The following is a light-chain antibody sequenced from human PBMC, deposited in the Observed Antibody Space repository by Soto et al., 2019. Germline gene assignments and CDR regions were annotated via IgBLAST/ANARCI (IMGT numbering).Light chain of an antibody. CDR3: DSFRSSSTSYV. CDR1: RSDIGDSNY. Sequence: LTRPPCVSGAPGQSIIIFCTGTRSDIGDSNYVSLYQLHPGKATKLVIHDASNRPSGVSNRFSGSKSASTASVTVSGVQAEDEADYDCDSFRSSSTSYVFGTGTKVTVL. J-gene: IGLJ1*01. CDR2: DAS. V-gene: IGLV2-14*03.